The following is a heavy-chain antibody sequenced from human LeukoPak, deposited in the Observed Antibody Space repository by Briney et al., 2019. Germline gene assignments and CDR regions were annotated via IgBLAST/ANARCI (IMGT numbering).Heavy chain of an antibody. J-gene: IGHJ4*02. D-gene: IGHD2-2*01. V-gene: IGHV1-2*02. CDR1: GYTFTGYY. CDR2: INPNSGGT. CDR3: ARYDIVVVPAASEYYFDY. Sequence: ASVKVSCKASGYTFTGYYMHWVRQAPGQGLEWMGWINPNSGGTNYAQKFQGRVTMTRGTSISTAYMELSRLRSDDTAVYYCARYDIVVVPAASEYYFDYWGQGTLVTVSS.